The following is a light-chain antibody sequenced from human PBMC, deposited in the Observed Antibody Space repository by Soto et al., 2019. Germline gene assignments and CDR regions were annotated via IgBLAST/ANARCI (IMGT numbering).Light chain of an antibody. Sequence: QSALTQPAYVSGSPGQSITISCTGTSRDVGGYNYVSWYQQHPGKAPKLMIYEVSNRPSGVSNRFSGSKSGNTASLTISGLQAEDEADYYCSSYTSSSTRVFGGGTKVTVL. CDR2: EVS. V-gene: IGLV2-14*01. J-gene: IGLJ3*02. CDR3: SSYTSSSTRV. CDR1: SRDVGGYNY.